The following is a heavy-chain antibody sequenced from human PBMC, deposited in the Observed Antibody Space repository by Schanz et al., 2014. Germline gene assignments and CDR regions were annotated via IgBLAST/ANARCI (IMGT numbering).Heavy chain of an antibody. CDR2: ISSSSSYI. D-gene: IGHD6-13*01. CDR3: AKDKRGRSSWFFDY. V-gene: IGHV3-21*01. CDR1: GFTFSGYA. Sequence: EVQLLESGGGLVQPGGSLRISCAASGFTFSGYAMSWVRQAPGKGLEWVSSISSSSSYISYADSVKGRFTISRDNAKNSLYLQMNSLRAEDTAVYYCAKDKRGRSSWFFDYWGQGTLVTVSS. J-gene: IGHJ4*02.